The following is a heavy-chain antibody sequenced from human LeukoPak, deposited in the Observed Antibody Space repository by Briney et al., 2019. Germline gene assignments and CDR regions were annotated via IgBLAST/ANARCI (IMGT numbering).Heavy chain of an antibody. V-gene: IGHV3-53*01. CDR1: GLTVSSNY. D-gene: IGHD1-26*01. Sequence: GGSLRLSCAASGLTVSSNYMSWVRQAPGKGLEWVSVIYSGGDTYYADSVKGRFTISRDNSKNTLYLQMNSLRAEDTAVYYCARDRSWSYPGFWGQGTLVTVSS. J-gene: IGHJ4*02. CDR2: IYSGGDT. CDR3: ARDRSWSYPGF.